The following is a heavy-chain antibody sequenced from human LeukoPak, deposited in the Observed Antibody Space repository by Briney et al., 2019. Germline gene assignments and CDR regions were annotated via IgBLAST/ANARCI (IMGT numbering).Heavy chain of an antibody. J-gene: IGHJ4*02. CDR3: ARRDCTTGACRFDD. V-gene: IGHV1-8*01. D-gene: IGHD2-8*01. CDR2: MNPSSGNT. Sequence: ASVKVSCKASGHTFTNDEIHWVRQATGQGLEWMGWMNPSSGNTGYAQKFQGRLTMTRNTSISTAYMDLSSLRSDDTAVYYCARRDCTTGACRFDDWGQGTRVSVSS. CDR1: GHTFTNDE.